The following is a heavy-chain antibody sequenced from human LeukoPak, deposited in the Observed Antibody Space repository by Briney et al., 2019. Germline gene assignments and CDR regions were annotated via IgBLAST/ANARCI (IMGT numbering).Heavy chain of an antibody. CDR2: IRSTGSYI. Sequence: GGSLRLSCTASGFSFSGYNMKWVRQAPGKGLEWVSSIRSTGSYIHYADSVKGRFTVSRDNAKNSLYLQMNSLTVEDTAVYYCAKNRSGWYYLDYWGQGTLVTVSS. V-gene: IGHV3-21*04. CDR1: GFSFSGYN. D-gene: IGHD6-19*01. J-gene: IGHJ4*02. CDR3: AKNRSGWYYLDY.